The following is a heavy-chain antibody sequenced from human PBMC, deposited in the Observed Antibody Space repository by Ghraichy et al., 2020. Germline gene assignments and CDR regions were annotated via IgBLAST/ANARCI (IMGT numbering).Heavy chain of an antibody. Sequence: SQNLSLTCAISGDSVSSNSAAWNWIRQSPSRGLEWLGRTYYRSKWYNDYAVSVKSRITINPDTSKNQFSLQLNSVTPEDTAVYYCARGTITMIVVGGGAFDIWGQGTMVTVSS. CDR3: ARGTITMIVVGGGAFDI. CDR1: GDSVSSNSAA. V-gene: IGHV6-1*01. D-gene: IGHD3-22*01. J-gene: IGHJ3*02. CDR2: TYYRSKWYN.